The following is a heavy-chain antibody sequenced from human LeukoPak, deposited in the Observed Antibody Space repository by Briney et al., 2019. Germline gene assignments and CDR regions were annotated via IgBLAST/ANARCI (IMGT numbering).Heavy chain of an antibody. V-gene: IGHV1-46*01. CDR2: INSSTGST. J-gene: IGHJ4*02. Sequence: GASVKVSCKASGYTFTDFYIYWVRQAPGQGNEWMGIINSSTGSTTYAQRFQDRVTMTRDTSTSTVYMELSSLRSEDTAVYYCARGRVNYGYWGQGTLVTVSS. CDR3: ARGRVNYGY. D-gene: IGHD4-11*01. CDR1: GYTFTDFY.